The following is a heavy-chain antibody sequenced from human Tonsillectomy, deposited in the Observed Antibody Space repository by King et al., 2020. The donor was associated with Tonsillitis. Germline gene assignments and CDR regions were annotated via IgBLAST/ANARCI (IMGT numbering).Heavy chain of an antibody. D-gene: IGHD3-22*01. CDR1: GFTFNNYG. J-gene: IGHJ3*02. CDR2: ISYDGSSK. V-gene: IGHV3-30*18. Sequence: VQLVESGGGVVQPGRSLRLSCSASGFTFNNYGMHWVRQAPGKGLDWVAGISYDGSSKYYTDSVKGRFTISRDNSKNTLYLQMNSLRAEDTAVYYCAKGIYYYDSSGYYVRDAFDIWGQGTMVTVSS. CDR3: AKGIYYYDSSGYYVRDAFDI.